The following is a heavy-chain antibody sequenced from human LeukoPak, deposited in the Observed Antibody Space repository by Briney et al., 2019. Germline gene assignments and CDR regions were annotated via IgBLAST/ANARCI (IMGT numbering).Heavy chain of an antibody. CDR1: GGSISGYY. V-gene: IGHV4-59*01. Sequence: SETLSLTCTVSGGSISGYYWSWIRQPPGKGLEWIGYIYDIYVSGSTNYNPSLKSRVTISIDSSKNQFSLKLSSVTTADTAVYFCARWNGSHDYWGQGTLVTVSS. CDR3: ARWNGSHDY. CDR2: IYDIYVSGST. J-gene: IGHJ4*02. D-gene: IGHD1-1*01.